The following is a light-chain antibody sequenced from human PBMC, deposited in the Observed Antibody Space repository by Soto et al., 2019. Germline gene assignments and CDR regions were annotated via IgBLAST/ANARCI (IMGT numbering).Light chain of an antibody. V-gene: IGKV3-15*01. Sequence: EIVMTQSPASLSVSPGERATLSCRASQSISINLAWYQQKPGQAPRLLMYGASTRAIGIPARFSGSGSGTEFTLTISSLQSEDFAVYYCQQYNDWPPWTFGQGTKVDIK. CDR2: GAS. CDR1: QSISIN. J-gene: IGKJ1*01. CDR3: QQYNDWPPWT.